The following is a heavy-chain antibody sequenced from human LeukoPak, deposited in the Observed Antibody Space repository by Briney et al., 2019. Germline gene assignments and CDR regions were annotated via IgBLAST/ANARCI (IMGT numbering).Heavy chain of an antibody. J-gene: IGHJ6*03. CDR3: AREADYCSSTSCYGSDLYYYYYMDV. V-gene: IGHV1-69*01. Sequence: ASVKVSCKASGGTFSSYAISWVRQAPGQGLEWMGGIIPIFGTANYAQKFQGRVTITADESTSTAYMELSSLRSEDTAVYYCAREADYCSSTSCYGSDLYYYYYMDVWGKGTTVTVSS. CDR2: IIPIFGTA. D-gene: IGHD2-2*01. CDR1: GGTFSSYA.